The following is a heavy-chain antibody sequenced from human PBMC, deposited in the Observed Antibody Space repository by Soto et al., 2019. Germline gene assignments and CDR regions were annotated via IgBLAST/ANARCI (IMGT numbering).Heavy chain of an antibody. V-gene: IGHV4-59*01. Sequence: SETLSLTCTVSGGSMNNFYWSWIRQPPGKGLEWIGYVSYSDSSNYNPSLKSRVTISVDTSKNQFSLKLTSVTAADTAVYYCARRKYLDYWGQGTLVTSPQ. CDR2: VSYSDSS. J-gene: IGHJ4*02. CDR1: GGSMNNFY. CDR3: ARRKYLDY.